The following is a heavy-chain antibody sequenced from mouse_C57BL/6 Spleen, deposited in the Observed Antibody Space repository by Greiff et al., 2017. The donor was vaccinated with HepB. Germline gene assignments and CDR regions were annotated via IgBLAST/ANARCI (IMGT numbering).Heavy chain of an antibody. CDR3: TRGLTY. CDR2: IDPETGGT. Sequence: SGAELVRPGASVTLSCKASGYTFTDYEMHWVKQTPVHGLEWIGAIDPETGGTAYNQKFKGKAILTADKSSSTAYMELRSLTSEDSAVHYCTRGLTYWGQGTLVPVSA. CDR1: GYTFTDYE. V-gene: IGHV1-15*01. J-gene: IGHJ3*01.